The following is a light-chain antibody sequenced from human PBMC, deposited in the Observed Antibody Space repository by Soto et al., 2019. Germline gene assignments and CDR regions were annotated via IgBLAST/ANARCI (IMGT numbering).Light chain of an antibody. Sequence: QAVVTQEPSLTVSPGGTVTLTCALTTGAVTSDYYPNWFQRKPGQALRTLIYRTNNKHSWTPARFSGSLLGGKAALTLSGVQREDEDDYYCVLLGSGEWVFGGGTKLTVL. V-gene: IGLV7-43*01. CDR2: RTN. J-gene: IGLJ3*02. CDR3: VLLGSGEWV. CDR1: TGAVTSDYY.